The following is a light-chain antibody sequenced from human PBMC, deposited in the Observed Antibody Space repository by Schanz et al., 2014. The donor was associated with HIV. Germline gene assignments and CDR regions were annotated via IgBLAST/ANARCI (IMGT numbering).Light chain of an antibody. J-gene: IGKJ1*01. CDR3: QQYETSSWT. CDR2: KAS. V-gene: IGKV1-5*03. Sequence: DIQMTQSPSSLSASVGDSVTLTCRASQSISIWLAWYQQTPGQAPKLLIYKASNLETGVPSRFSGSGSGTEFTLTISRLQPDDFATYYCQQYETSSWTFGQGTKVEIK. CDR1: QSISIW.